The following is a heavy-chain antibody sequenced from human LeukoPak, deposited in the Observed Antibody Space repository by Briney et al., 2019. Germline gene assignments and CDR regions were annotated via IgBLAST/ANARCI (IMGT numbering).Heavy chain of an antibody. D-gene: IGHD3-10*01. J-gene: IGHJ6*02. CDR3: ARLAVRGARYYYYGMDV. Sequence: SETLSLTCTVSGGSISGIYYWSWIRQPPGKGLEWIGYIYYTGNTYYNPSLESRIIISVDTSKNQFSLKLSFVTAADTAVYYCARLAVRGARYYYYGMDVWGQGTTVTVSS. V-gene: IGHV4-30-4*01. CDR2: IYYTGNT. CDR1: GGSISGIYY.